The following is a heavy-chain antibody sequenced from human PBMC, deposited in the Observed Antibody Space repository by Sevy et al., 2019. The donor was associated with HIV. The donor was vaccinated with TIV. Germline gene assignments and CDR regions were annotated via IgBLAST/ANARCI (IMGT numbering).Heavy chain of an antibody. CDR1: GGTFSSYA. Sequence: ASVKVSYKASGGTFSSYAISWVRQAPGQGLEWMGRIIPILGIANYAQKFQGRVTITADNSTSTAYMELSSLRSEDTAVYYCARVGDGYNKYGMDVWIQGTTVTVSS. CDR3: ARVGDGYNKYGMDV. J-gene: IGHJ6*02. D-gene: IGHD5-12*01. CDR2: IIPILGIA. V-gene: IGHV1-69*04.